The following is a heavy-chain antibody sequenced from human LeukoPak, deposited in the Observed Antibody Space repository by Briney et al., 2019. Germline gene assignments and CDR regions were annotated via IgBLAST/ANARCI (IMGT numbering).Heavy chain of an antibody. J-gene: IGHJ4*02. CDR2: IYDSGST. CDR1: GGSISSGGYY. V-gene: IGHV4-31*03. CDR3: ARRTRTVDFDY. D-gene: IGHD4-23*01. Sequence: SETLSLTCTVSGGSISSGGYYWSWIRQHAGKGLEWIGNIYDSGSTYYNPSLKSRVTISIDTSKNQFSLNLSSVTAADTAVYYCARRTRTVDFDYWGQGTQVTVSS.